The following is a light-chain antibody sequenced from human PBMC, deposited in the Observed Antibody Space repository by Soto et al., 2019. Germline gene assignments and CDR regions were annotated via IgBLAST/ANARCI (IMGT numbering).Light chain of an antibody. CDR1: SSDVGGYDY. J-gene: IGLJ2*01. Sequence: QSVLTQPRSVSGSPGQSVTISCTGTSSDVGGYDYVSWYQQHPGKAPKLMIYGVTKRPSGVPDRFSGSKSGNTASLTISGLQAEDEANYYCCSYAGSYTHVVFGGGTKVTVL. V-gene: IGLV2-11*01. CDR3: CSYAGSYTHVV. CDR2: GVT.